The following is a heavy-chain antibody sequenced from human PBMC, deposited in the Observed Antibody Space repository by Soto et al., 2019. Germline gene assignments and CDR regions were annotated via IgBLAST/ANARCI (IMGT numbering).Heavy chain of an antibody. CDR3: AKRTVGWYFDL. J-gene: IGHJ2*01. CDR1: GFTFGSYA. CDR2: ISGSGGST. D-gene: IGHD4-17*01. Sequence: EVQLLESGGGLVQPGGSLRLSCAASGFTFGSYAMNWVRQAPGKGLEWVSVISGSGGSTYYADAVKGRLTISRDNSKNTLYLQMNSLRAEDTAVYYCAKRTVGWYFDLWGRGTLVTVSS. V-gene: IGHV3-23*01.